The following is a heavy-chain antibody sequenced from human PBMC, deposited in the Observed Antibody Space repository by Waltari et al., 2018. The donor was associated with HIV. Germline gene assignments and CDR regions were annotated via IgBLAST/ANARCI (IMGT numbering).Heavy chain of an antibody. Sequence: QVQLQESGPGLVKPSQALSLTCPVSGGSSSSGGYYWRWLRQHPGKGLEWIGYIYYSGSTYYNPSLKSRVTISVDTSKNQFSLKLSSVTAADTAVYYCARDHATIFGGGGRDYGMDVWGQGTTVTVSS. J-gene: IGHJ6*02. V-gene: IGHV4-31*03. D-gene: IGHD3-3*01. CDR3: ARDHATIFGGGGRDYGMDV. CDR2: IYYSGST. CDR1: GGSSSSGGYY.